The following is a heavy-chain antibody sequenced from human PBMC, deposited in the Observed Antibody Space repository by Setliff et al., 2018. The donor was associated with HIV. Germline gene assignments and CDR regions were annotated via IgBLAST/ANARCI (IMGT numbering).Heavy chain of an antibody. CDR3: ARRLYYYGSGSYYFDY. J-gene: IGHJ4*02. V-gene: IGHV3-33*01. D-gene: IGHD3-10*01. Sequence: PGGSLRLSCAASGFTFNSYGIHWVRQAPGKGLEWVALIWYDASKKEYSDSVKGRFNILRDDSKKTAYLQMNSLRDEDTAVYYCARRLYYYGSGSYYFDYWGQGTLVTVSS. CDR2: IWYDASKK. CDR1: GFTFNSYG.